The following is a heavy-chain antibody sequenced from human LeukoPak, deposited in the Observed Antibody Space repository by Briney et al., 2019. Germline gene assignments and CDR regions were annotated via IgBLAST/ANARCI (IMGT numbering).Heavy chain of an antibody. D-gene: IGHD3-22*01. Sequence: AGGSLRLSCAASGFIFSSYGMHWVRQPPGKGLEWVAFIRSDGNDKYYTASVKGRFTIFRDSSKNTLYLQMNSLRPEDTAVYYCAKHDSSSDFWGQGSLVTVSS. CDR3: AKHDSSSDF. CDR1: GFIFSSYG. CDR2: IRSDGNDK. V-gene: IGHV3-30*02. J-gene: IGHJ4*02.